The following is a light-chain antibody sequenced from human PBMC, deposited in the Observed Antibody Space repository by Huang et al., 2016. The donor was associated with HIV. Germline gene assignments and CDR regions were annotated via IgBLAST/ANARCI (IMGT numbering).Light chain of an antibody. J-gene: IGKJ4*01. V-gene: IGKV3-11*01. CDR2: DAS. Sequence: EIVLTQSPATLSLSPGERATLSCRASQTVSSYLAWYQQKPGQAPRLLIYDASNRATRIPASFSGSGSGTDFTLTISSLEPEDFAVYYCQLRSTWPGDTFGGGTKVEIK. CDR3: QLRSTWPGDT. CDR1: QTVSSY.